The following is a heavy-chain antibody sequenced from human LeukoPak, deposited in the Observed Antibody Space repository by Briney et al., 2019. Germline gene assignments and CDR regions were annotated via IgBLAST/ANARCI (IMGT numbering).Heavy chain of an antibody. CDR1: GYTFTAHY. V-gene: IGHV1-2*02. J-gene: IGHJ3*02. Sequence: VASVKVSCKASGYTFTAHYLHWVRQAPGQGLEWMGWINPSSGGASFAQKFQGRVTMTRDTSITTAYMELSSLRSDDTAMYYCARDGIYSATFDAFDIWGQGTMVTVSS. CDR3: ARDGIYSATFDAFDI. D-gene: IGHD3-3*02. CDR2: INPSSGGA.